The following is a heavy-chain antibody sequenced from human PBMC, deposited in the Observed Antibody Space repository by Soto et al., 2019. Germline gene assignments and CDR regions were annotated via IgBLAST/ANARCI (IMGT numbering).Heavy chain of an antibody. D-gene: IGHD3-9*01. J-gene: IGHJ4*02. CDR1: GGSISSGSFY. V-gene: IGHV4-31*03. CDR3: ARTTFYDIFTAYYSLFDY. Sequence: QVQLQESGPGLVKPSQTLTLTCTVSGGSISSGSFYWSWIRQHPGKGLEWIGHISDSGSSYYNPSLESRVTISADTSKNQFSLKLSAVTAADTAVYFCARTTFYDIFTAYYSLFDYWGQGTLVTVSS. CDR2: ISDSGSS.